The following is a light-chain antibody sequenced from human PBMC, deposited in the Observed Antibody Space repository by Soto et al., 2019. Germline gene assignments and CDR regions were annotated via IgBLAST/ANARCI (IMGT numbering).Light chain of an antibody. J-gene: IGLJ1*01. Sequence: QSALTQPASVSGSPGQSITISCTGTSSDVGAYNYVSWYQQHPGKAPKLMIYEVSNRPSGVSNRFSGSKSGNTASLTISGLQAEDEADYYCRSKRSDNTLVFGTGTKLTVL. CDR1: SSDVGAYNY. CDR3: RSKRSDNTLV. V-gene: IGLV2-14*01. CDR2: EVS.